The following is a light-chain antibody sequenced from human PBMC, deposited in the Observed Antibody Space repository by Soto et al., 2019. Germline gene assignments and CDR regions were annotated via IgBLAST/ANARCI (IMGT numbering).Light chain of an antibody. CDR3: QKYKSWRT. J-gene: IGKJ1*01. CDR2: AAS. CDR1: QSIDSK. Sequence: IVMTQSPATLSVSPGERATLSCRAGQSIDSKLAWYQQRPGQAPRLLIYAASTRATGIPARFSGSGSGTEFTLTISGLQSEDFGVYYCQKYKSWRTLGQGTKVDIK. V-gene: IGKV3-15*01.